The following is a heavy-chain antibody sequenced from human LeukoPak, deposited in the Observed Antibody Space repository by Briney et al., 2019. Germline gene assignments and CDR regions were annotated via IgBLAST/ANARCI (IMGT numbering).Heavy chain of an antibody. D-gene: IGHD5-18*01. J-gene: IGHJ4*02. CDR2: IYYSGST. Sequence: SETLSLTCTVSGGSVSSGSYYWSWIRQPPGKGLEWIGYIYYSGSTNYNPSLKSRVTISVDTSKNQFSLELSSVTAADTAVYYCARTGGYSYGFLDYWGQGTLVTVSS. CDR1: GGSVSSGSYY. V-gene: IGHV4-61*01. CDR3: ARTGGYSYGFLDY.